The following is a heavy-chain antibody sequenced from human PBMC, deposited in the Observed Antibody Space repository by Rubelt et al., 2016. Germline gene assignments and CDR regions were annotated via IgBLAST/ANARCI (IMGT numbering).Heavy chain of an antibody. J-gene: IGHJ5*02. CDR2: IYHSGST. CDR1: GYSISSGYY. D-gene: IGHD5-18*01. CDR3: ARDVDTASPDWFDP. Sequence: QVQLQESGPGLVKPSETLSLTCTVSGYSISSGYYWGWIRQPPGKGLEWIGSIYHSGSTYYNPSLKSRGTISVDTSKNQFSLKLSSVTAADTAVYYCARDVDTASPDWFDPWGQGTLVTVSS. V-gene: IGHV4-38-2*02.